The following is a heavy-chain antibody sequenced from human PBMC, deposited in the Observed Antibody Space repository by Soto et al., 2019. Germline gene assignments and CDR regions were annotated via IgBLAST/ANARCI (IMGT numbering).Heavy chain of an antibody. D-gene: IGHD6-13*01. J-gene: IGHJ6*02. CDR1: GDSVSSNSAA. Sequence: PSQTLSLTCAISGDSVSSNSAAWNWIRQSPSRGLEWLGRTYYRSKWYNDYAVSVKSRITINPDTSKNQFSLQLNSVTPEDTAVYYCARVTYSSSWYYYYGMDVWGQGTTVTVS. CDR3: ARVTYSSSWYYYYGMDV. V-gene: IGHV6-1*01. CDR2: TYYRSKWYN.